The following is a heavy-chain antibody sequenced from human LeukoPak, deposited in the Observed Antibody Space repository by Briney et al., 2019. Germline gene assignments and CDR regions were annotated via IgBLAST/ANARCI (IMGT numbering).Heavy chain of an antibody. CDR3: ARTPLVGAAAGPNWFDP. Sequence: GGSLRLSCAASGFTFSSYSMNWVRQAPGKGLEWVSYISSSSSTIYYADSVKGRFTISRDNAKNSLYLQMNSLRAEDTAVYYCARTPLVGAAAGPNWFDPWGQGTLVTVSS. V-gene: IGHV3-48*01. D-gene: IGHD6-13*01. J-gene: IGHJ5*02. CDR2: ISSSSSTI. CDR1: GFTFSSYS.